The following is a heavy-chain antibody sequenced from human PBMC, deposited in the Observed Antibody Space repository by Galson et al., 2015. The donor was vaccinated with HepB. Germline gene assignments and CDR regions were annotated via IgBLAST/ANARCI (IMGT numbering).Heavy chain of an antibody. J-gene: IGHJ6*02. Sequence: SVKVSCKASGYTFTSYAMHWVRQAPGQRLEWMGWINAGNGNTKYSQKFQGRVTIARDTSASTAYMELSSLRSEDTAVYYCARDLGYSYGPVAYYYYYGMDVWGQGTTVTVSS. CDR3: ARDLGYSYGPVAYYYYYGMDV. CDR1: GYTFTSYA. D-gene: IGHD5-18*01. CDR2: INAGNGNT. V-gene: IGHV1-3*01.